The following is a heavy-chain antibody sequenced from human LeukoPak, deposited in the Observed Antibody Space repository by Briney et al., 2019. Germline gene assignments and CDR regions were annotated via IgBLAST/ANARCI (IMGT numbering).Heavy chain of an antibody. CDR3: ARGGTYYYDSMAY. CDR2: INPGGGST. Sequence: ASVTVSCKASGYTFTTYYMHWVRQAPGQGLEWMGIINPGGGSTSYAQKFQGRVTITRDTSTNTVYMELSSLRSEDTAVYYCARGGTYYYDSMAYWGQGTLVTVSS. D-gene: IGHD3-22*01. V-gene: IGHV1-46*01. J-gene: IGHJ4*02. CDR1: GYTFTTYY.